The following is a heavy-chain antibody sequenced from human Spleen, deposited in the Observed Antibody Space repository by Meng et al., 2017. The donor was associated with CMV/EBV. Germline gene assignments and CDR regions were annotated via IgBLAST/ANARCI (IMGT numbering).Heavy chain of an antibody. V-gene: IGHV4-34*01. CDR3: ARGRSHYYDSSGYYPFDY. CDR1: GFTFSSYE. J-gene: IGHJ4*02. D-gene: IGHD3-22*01. CDR2: INHSGST. Sequence: GSLRLSCAASGFTFSSYEMNWVRQPPGKGLEWIGEINHSGSTNYNPSLKSRVTLSADTSKNQFSLKLSSVTAADTAVYYCARGRSHYYDSSGYYPFDYWGQGTLVTVSS.